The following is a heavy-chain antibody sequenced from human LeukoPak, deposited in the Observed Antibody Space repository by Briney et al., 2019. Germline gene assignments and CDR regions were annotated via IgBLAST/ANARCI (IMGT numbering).Heavy chain of an antibody. CDR3: AKDKLRTGTYYYYLDV. J-gene: IGHJ6*03. D-gene: IGHD1-7*01. CDR1: GFTFHYYA. Sequence: GGSLRLSCAASGFTFHYYAMTWVRQAPGQGLEWISIISGNGGSIYYAESVQGRFTISRDNSKNTLYLQMNSLRAEDTAVYYCAKDKLRTGTYYYYLDVWGKGTTVTLSS. V-gene: IGHV3-23*01. CDR2: ISGNGGSI.